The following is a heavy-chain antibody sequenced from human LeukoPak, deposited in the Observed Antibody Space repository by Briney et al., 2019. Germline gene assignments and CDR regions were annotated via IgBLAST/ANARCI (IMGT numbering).Heavy chain of an antibody. Sequence: ASVKVSCKASGYTFTGYYMHWVRQAPGQGLEWMGWINPNSGGTNYAQKFQGRVTMTRDTSISTAYMELSRLRSDDTVVYYCFILTAIVVVPAAITGIAAAGPDYWGQGTLVTVSS. CDR1: GYTFTGYY. V-gene: IGHV1-2*02. J-gene: IGHJ4*02. CDR2: INPNSGGT. CDR3: FILTAIVVVPAAITGIAAAGPDY. D-gene: IGHD2-2*01.